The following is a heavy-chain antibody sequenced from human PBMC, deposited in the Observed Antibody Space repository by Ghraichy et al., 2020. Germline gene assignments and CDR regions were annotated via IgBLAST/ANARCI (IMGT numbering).Heavy chain of an antibody. CDR3: ARDPYCSSTNCYTGRWFDP. V-gene: IGHV3-74*01. CDR1: GFTFSSYW. Sequence: LSLTCAASGFTFSSYWMHWVRQAPGKGLVWVSSISTDGSRTSYADSVKGRFTISRDNAKNTLYLQMNSLRAEDTAVYYCARDPYCSSTNCYTGRWFDPWGLGTLVTVSS. D-gene: IGHD2-2*02. J-gene: IGHJ5*02. CDR2: ISTDGSRT.